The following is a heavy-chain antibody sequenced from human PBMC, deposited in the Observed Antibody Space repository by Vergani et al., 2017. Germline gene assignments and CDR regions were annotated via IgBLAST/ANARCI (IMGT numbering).Heavy chain of an antibody. CDR2: ISSSSSYI. V-gene: IGHV3-21*01. CDR1: GFTFSSYS. J-gene: IGHJ4*02. D-gene: IGHD3-22*01. Sequence: EVQLVESGGGLVKPGGSLRLSCAASGFTFSSYSMNWVRQAPGKGLEWVSSISSSSSYIYYADSVKGRFTISRDNAKNSLYLQMNSLRAEDTAVYYCAGDAYYYDSSGKNNFDYWGQGTLVTVSS. CDR3: AGDAYYYDSSGKNNFDY.